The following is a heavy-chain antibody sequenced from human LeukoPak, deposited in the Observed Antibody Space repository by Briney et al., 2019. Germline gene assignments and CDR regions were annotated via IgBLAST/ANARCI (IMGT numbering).Heavy chain of an antibody. Sequence: SETLSLTYTVSGGSISSCSYYWGWLRQPPGKGLEWIGSIYYSGSTSYTPSLKSRVTVSVDTSKNQFSLKLSSVTAADTAVYYCARFNRYCGGDCYSFDYWGQGTLVTVSS. J-gene: IGHJ4*02. V-gene: IGHV4-39*01. CDR3: ARFNRYCGGDCYSFDY. CDR1: GGSISSCSYY. D-gene: IGHD2-21*01. CDR2: IYYSGST.